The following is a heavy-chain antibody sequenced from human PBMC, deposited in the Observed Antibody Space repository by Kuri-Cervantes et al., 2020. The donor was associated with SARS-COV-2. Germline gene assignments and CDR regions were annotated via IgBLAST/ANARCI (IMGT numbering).Heavy chain of an antibody. J-gene: IGHJ4*02. CDR1: GFTFSSYA. Sequence: GALRLSCAASGFTFSSYAMHWVRQAPGKGLEWVAVISYDGSNKYYADSVKGRFTISRDNSKNTLYLQMNSLRAEDTAVYYCARVAGSSGGEDYWGQGTLVTVSS. CDR3: ARVAGSSGGEDY. D-gene: IGHD6-19*01. CDR2: ISYDGSNK. V-gene: IGHV3-30-3*01.